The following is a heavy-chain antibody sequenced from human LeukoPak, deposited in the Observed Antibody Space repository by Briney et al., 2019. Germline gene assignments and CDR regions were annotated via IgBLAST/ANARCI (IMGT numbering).Heavy chain of an antibody. Sequence: GRSLRLSCAASRFTFSSYAMHWVRQAPGKGLEWVAVISYDGSNKYYADSVKGRFTISRDNSKNTLYLQMNSLRAEDTAVYYCARDRRYSSGSYREYYFDYWGQGTLVTVSS. CDR1: RFTFSSYA. V-gene: IGHV3-30*04. CDR3: ARDRRYSSGSYREYYFDY. CDR2: ISYDGSNK. J-gene: IGHJ4*02. D-gene: IGHD3-10*01.